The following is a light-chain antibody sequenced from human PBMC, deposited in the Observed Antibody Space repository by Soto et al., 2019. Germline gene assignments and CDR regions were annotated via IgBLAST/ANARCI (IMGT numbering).Light chain of an antibody. CDR3: TSYAGSINFYV. Sequence: QSSLTQPPSASGSPGQSVTISCTGTSSDVGEYNYVSWYQQHPGKAPKLMLYDVNKRPSGVPDRFSGSKSGNTASLTVTGLQAEDEADYYCTSYAGSINFYVFGTGTKFTVL. V-gene: IGLV2-8*01. CDR1: SSDVGEYNY. CDR2: DVN. J-gene: IGLJ1*01.